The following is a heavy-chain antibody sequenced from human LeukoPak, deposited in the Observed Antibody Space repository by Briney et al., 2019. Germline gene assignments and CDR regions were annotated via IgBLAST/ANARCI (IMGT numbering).Heavy chain of an antibody. Sequence: GASVKVSCKASGYTFTSYDINWVRQATGQGLEWMGWMNPNSGNTGYAQKFQGRVTMIRNTSISTAYMELSSLRSEDTAVYYCARVAGATFYYYYYYYMDVWGKGTTVTVSS. V-gene: IGHV1-8*01. CDR2: MNPNSGNT. CDR1: GYTFTSYD. D-gene: IGHD1-26*01. J-gene: IGHJ6*03. CDR3: ARVAGATFYYYYYYYMDV.